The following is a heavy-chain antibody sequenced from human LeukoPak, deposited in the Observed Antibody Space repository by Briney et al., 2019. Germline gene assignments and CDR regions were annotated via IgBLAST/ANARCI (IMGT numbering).Heavy chain of an antibody. J-gene: IGHJ4*02. D-gene: IGHD3-9*01. V-gene: IGHV4-38-2*01. CDR2: IYHSGST. CDR1: GYSISSGYY. CDR3: ARQAGYFDWLDY. Sequence: SETLSLTCAVSGYSISSGYYWGWIRQPPVKGLESIGSIYHSGSTYYNPSLKGRVTISVDTSKNQFSLKLSSVTAADTAVYYCARQAGYFDWLDYWGQGTLVTVSS.